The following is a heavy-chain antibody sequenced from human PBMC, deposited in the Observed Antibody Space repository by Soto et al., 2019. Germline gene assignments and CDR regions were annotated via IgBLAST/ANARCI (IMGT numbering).Heavy chain of an antibody. CDR3: AKAMVVAPQWGGVFDS. CDR2: ISYDGSNK. D-gene: IGHD2-15*01. J-gene: IGHJ5*01. V-gene: IGHV3-30*18. Sequence: PGGSLRLSCAASGFTFSSYGMHWVRQAPGKGLEWVAVISYDGSNKYYADSVKGRFTISRDNSKNTLYLQMNSLRAEDTAVYYCAKAMVVAPQWGGVFDSWGKGTRVTVP. CDR1: GFTFSSYG.